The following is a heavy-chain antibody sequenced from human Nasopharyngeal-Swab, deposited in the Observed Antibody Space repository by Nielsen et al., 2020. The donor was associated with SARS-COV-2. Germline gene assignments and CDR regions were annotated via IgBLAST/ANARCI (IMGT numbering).Heavy chain of an antibody. CDR1: GFSITYRF. J-gene: IGHJ6*02. Sequence: SVKVSCKASGFSITYRFLHWMREAPGQALEWMGWITPFNGNAKYAQKFKVRVSITRDGSRTTASLELSSLRPDDTAMYFCASGQCINGVCNPTDGLDVWGQGTSVTVS. V-gene: IGHV1-45*02. CDR2: ITPFNGNA. CDR3: ASGQCINGVCNPTDGLDV. D-gene: IGHD2-8*01.